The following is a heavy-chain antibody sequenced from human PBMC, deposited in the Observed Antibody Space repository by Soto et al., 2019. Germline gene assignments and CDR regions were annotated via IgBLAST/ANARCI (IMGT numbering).Heavy chain of an antibody. CDR1: GFTFSSYG. D-gene: IGHD6-25*01. J-gene: IGHJ4*02. CDR3: AKVYQYAGSGWTYVDY. Sequence: GGSLRLSCAASGFTFSSYGIHWVRQAPGKGLEWVAVISYDGSNKYYADSVKGRFTISRDNSKNTLYLQMNSLRAEDTAVYYCAKVYQYAGSGWTYVDYWGQGTLVTVSS. V-gene: IGHV3-30*18. CDR2: ISYDGSNK.